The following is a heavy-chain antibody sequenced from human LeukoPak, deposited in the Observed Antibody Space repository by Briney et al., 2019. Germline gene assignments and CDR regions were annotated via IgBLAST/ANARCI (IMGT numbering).Heavy chain of an antibody. D-gene: IGHD3-22*01. V-gene: IGHV3-30*04. CDR1: GFTFSSYA. CDR2: ISYDGSNK. Sequence: PGGSLRLSCAASGFTFSSYAMHWVRQAPGKGLEWVAVISYDGSNKYYADSVKGRFTISRDNSKNTLYLQMNSLRAEDTAMYYCAKDGDDCIDYWGQGSLVTVSS. J-gene: IGHJ4*02. CDR3: AKDGDDCIDY.